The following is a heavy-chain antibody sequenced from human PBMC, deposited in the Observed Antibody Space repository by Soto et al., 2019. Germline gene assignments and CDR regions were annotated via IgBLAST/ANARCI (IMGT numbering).Heavy chain of an antibody. J-gene: IGHJ4*02. Sequence: LRLSCAASGFTFSSYAMSWVRQAPGKGLEWVSAISGSGGSTYYADSVKGRFTISRDNSKNTLYLQMNSLRAEDTAVYYCAKARGVVPAALEYYFDYWGQGTLVTVSS. V-gene: IGHV3-23*01. CDR1: GFTFSSYA. D-gene: IGHD2-2*01. CDR2: ISGSGGST. CDR3: AKARGVVPAALEYYFDY.